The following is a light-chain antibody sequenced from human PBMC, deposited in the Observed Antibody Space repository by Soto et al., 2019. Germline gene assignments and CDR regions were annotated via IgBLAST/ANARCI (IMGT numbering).Light chain of an antibody. Sequence: DIQMTQSPSTLSASVGDTATITCRTSQSISGKLSWYQQIPGKDPKLLIYAESRLQSGVPSRFSASGSGTDFTLKISRVEAEDVGVYYCKQSIQLWTFGQGTKVDIK. CDR3: KQSIQLWT. J-gene: IGKJ1*01. CDR2: AES. V-gene: IGKV1-39*01. CDR1: QSISGK.